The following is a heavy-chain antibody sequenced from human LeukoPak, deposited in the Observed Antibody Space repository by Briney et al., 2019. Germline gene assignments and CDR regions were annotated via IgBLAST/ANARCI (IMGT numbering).Heavy chain of an antibody. CDR3: ARDRIGTYYASGSHLDFDY. V-gene: IGHV1-2*04. CDR2: INPNSGGT. J-gene: IGHJ4*02. Sequence: EASVKVSCKASGYTFTSYAMHWVRQAPGQGLEWMGWINPNSGGTNYAQKFQAWVTMTRDTSISTAYMELSRLRSDDTAVYYCARDRIGTYYASGSHLDFDYWGQGTLVTVSS. D-gene: IGHD3-10*01. CDR1: GYTFTSYA.